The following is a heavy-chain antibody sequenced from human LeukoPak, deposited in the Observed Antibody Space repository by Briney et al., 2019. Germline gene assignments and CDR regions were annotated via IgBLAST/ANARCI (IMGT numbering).Heavy chain of an antibody. CDR1: GYSISSGYY. Sequence: PSETLSLTCTVSGYSISSGYYWGWIRQPPGKGLEWIGNIYHSGNTYYNPSLKSRVTISVDTSKNQFSLRLSSVTAADTALYYCARTGGSFYFYYYMDVWGKGTTVTVSS. J-gene: IGHJ6*03. CDR3: ARTGGSFYFYYYMDV. D-gene: IGHD1-26*01. V-gene: IGHV4-38-2*02. CDR2: IYHSGNT.